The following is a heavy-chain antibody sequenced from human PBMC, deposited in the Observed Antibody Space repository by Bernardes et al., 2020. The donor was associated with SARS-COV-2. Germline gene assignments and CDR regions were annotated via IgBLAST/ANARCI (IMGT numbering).Heavy chain of an antibody. Sequence: GGSLRLSCAASGFTFSTFWMTWVRQAPGKGLEWVANINQDGSETFYVDSAKGRFTISRDNARNLLYLEMRSLRSEDTALYYCATVVTGRPDYWGQGTLVTVSS. D-gene: IGHD2-21*02. CDR1: GFTFSTFW. J-gene: IGHJ4*02. V-gene: IGHV3-7*01. CDR3: ATVVTGRPDY. CDR2: INQDGSET.